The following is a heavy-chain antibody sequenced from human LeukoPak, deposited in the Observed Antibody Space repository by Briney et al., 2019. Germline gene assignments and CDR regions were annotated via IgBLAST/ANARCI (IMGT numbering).Heavy chain of an antibody. CDR3: ARDPWVTTIPLDY. D-gene: IGHD2-21*02. Sequence: PPETLSLTCTVSGGSISSSSYYRGWIRQPPGKGLEWIGSIYYSGSTYYNPSLKSRVTISVDTSKNQFSLKLSSVTAADTAVYYCARDPWVTTIPLDYWGQGTLVTVSS. CDR1: GGSISSSSYY. V-gene: IGHV4-39*07. CDR2: IYYSGST. J-gene: IGHJ4*02.